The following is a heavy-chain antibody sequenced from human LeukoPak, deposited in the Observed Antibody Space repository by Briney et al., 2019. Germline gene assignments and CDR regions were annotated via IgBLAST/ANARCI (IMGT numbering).Heavy chain of an antibody. CDR2: TRNKANSYTT. J-gene: IGHJ6*03. D-gene: IGHD1-26*01. CDR1: GFTFSDHY. Sequence: GGSLRLSCAASGFTFSDHYMDWVRQAPGKGLEWVGRTRNKANSYTTEYAASVKGRFTISRDDSKNSLYLQMNSLKTEDTAVYYCARSMELVPYYMDVWGKGTTVTVSS. CDR3: ARSMELVPYYMDV. V-gene: IGHV3-72*01.